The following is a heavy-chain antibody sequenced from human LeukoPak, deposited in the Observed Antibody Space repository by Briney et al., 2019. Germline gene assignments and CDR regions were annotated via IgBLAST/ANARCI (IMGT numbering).Heavy chain of an antibody. CDR2: INHSGST. CDR1: GGSFSGYY. V-gene: IGHV4-34*01. J-gene: IGHJ6*03. Sequence: PSETLPLTCAVYGGSFSGYYWSWIRQPPGKGLEWIGEINHSGSTNYNPSLKSRVTISVDTSKNQFSLKLSSVTAADTAVYYCARGLFPPEATEGYYMDVWGKGTTVTVSS. D-gene: IGHD2-21*01. CDR3: ARGLFPPEATEGYYMDV.